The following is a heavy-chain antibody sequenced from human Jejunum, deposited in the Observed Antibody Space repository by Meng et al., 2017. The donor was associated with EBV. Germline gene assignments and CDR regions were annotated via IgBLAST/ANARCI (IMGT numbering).Heavy chain of an antibody. J-gene: IGHJ4*02. Sequence: QVQWQESGPGVVKPSGALSLCCGVSGDSIISTDTWWSRVRQPPGKGLEWIGEIFHAGNTNYNPSLKSQVTMSVDTSKNQFSLNLSSVTAADSAVYYCARGSHYTWDVWGQGTLVTVSS. V-gene: IGHV4-4*02. CDR3: ARGSHYTWDV. CDR2: IFHAGNT. CDR1: GDSIISTDTW. D-gene: IGHD3-16*01.